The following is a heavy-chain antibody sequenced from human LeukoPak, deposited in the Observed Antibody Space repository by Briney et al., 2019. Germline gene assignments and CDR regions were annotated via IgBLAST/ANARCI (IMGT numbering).Heavy chain of an antibody. Sequence: GRSLRLSCAASGFAFSKYAMHWVRQAPGKGLEWVTLISDVGRSNYTDSVEGRFTISRDNSKNTLYLQISSLRAEDTAVYYCASTSGYDFWDMGYWGQGTLVTVSS. J-gene: IGHJ4*02. CDR2: ISDVGRS. V-gene: IGHV3-30*04. CDR3: ASTSGYDFWDMGY. D-gene: IGHD5-12*01. CDR1: GFAFSKYA.